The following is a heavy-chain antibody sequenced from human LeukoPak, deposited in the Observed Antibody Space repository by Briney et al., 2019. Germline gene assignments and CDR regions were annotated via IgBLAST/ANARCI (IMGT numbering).Heavy chain of an antibody. CDR1: GFSFSSNA. J-gene: IGHJ4*02. CDR3: AKAVGGTFDY. Sequence: PGGSLRLSCAASGFSFSSNAMNWVRQAPGRGLEWVSVISGSGDSTYYTDSVKGHFTISRDNSKNTLFLQMNSLRPEDTALYYCAKAVGGTFDYWGQGTLVTVSS. D-gene: IGHD1-26*01. CDR2: ISGSGDST. V-gene: IGHV3-23*01.